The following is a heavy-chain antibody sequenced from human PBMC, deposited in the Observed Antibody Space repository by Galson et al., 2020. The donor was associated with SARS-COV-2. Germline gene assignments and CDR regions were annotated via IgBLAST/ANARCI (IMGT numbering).Heavy chain of an antibody. CDR2: ISDIGTSP. V-gene: IGHV3-23*01. D-gene: IGHD3-16*01. J-gene: IGHJ4*02. CDR3: ARESRGGEGFFDI. CDR1: GFSFSRYA. Sequence: GESLKISCAASGFSFSRYAMSWVRQAPGKGLEWISAISDIGTSPYYADSVKGRFTISRDNAKNTLYLHINSLRGEDTAVYYCARESRGGEGFFDIWGQGTLVTVSS.